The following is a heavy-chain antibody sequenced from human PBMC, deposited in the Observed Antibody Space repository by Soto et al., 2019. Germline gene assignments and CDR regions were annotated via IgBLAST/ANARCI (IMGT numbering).Heavy chain of an antibody. Sequence: QVQLQESGPGLVKPSQTRSLICTVSGGSINSGGYYWNWIRQHPGKGLEWIGYIFYSGSTYYNPFLRSRVTLSADTSENQFSLNLSSVTAADTAVYFGARGYRQSGYSSSWVFDYWGQGTLVNVSS. D-gene: IGHD6-13*01. CDR2: IFYSGST. CDR3: ARGYRQSGYSSSWVFDY. CDR1: GGSINSGGYY. V-gene: IGHV4-31*03. J-gene: IGHJ4*02.